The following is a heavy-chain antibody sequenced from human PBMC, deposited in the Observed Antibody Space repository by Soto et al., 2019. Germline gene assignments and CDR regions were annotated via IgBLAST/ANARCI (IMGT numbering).Heavy chain of an antibody. Sequence: EVNLVESGGGLVQPGGSLRLSCAASGFTFSNSDMHWVRQSAGKGLEWLSGIGTVGDAYYPPSVRGRFTISRENAKNSLYLQMHGLRAEDTAVYFCARGTGAQLMYFDLWGRATLVTVSS. CDR1: GFTFSNSD. J-gene: IGHJ2*01. CDR2: IGTVGDA. V-gene: IGHV3-13*01. D-gene: IGHD7-27*01. CDR3: ARGTGAQLMYFDL.